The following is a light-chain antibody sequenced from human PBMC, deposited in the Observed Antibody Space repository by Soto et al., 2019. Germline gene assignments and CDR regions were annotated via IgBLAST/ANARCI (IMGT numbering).Light chain of an antibody. V-gene: IGKV1-5*01. CDR1: QSISTW. Sequence: DIQLTQSPSTLSASVGDRVSITCRASQSISTWLAWYQQKPGKAPKLLIFDASSLESRVSSRLSGRGSGTQFTLTISSLQPDDFATYYCQQYSTYPWTFGQGTKVDIK. CDR2: DAS. CDR3: QQYSTYPWT. J-gene: IGKJ1*01.